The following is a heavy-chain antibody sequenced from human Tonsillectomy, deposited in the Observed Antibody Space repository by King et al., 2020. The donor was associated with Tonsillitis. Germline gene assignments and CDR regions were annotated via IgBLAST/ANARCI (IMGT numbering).Heavy chain of an antibody. CDR3: ARGRVGGYSYGSYDPGVDV. CDR2: ISYAGCNK. J-gene: IGHJ6*02. Sequence: QLVQSGGGVVQPGRSLRLSCAASGFTFSSSAMHWVRQAPGKGLEWVAVISYAGCNKHLADSVKGRFTISRDNSKNTLYLQVNSLRVEDTAVYYCARGRVGGYSYGSYDPGVDVWGQGTTVTVSS. D-gene: IGHD5-18*01. CDR1: GFTFSSSA. V-gene: IGHV3-30-3*01.